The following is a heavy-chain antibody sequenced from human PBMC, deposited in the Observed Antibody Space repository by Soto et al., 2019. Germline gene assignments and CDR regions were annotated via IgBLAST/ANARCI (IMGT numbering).Heavy chain of an antibody. J-gene: IGHJ5*01. D-gene: IGHD1-7*01. V-gene: IGHV3-74*01. Sequence: EVQLVESGGGLVQPVGSLRLSCAASGFTFSSHWMHWVRQAPGKGLVWVSRINGDGSSTSYADSVKGRFTISRDNAKNMLYLQVNSLRADDTAVYYCAGSPGLSRISGTTLGAWGQGTLVTVSS. CDR3: AGSPGLSRISGTTLGA. CDR1: GFTFSSHW. CDR2: INGDGSST.